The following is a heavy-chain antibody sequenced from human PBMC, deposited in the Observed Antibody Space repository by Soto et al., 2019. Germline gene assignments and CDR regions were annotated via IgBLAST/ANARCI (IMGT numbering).Heavy chain of an antibody. CDR3: ARRHLAVAVSPWFDP. CDR1: GLPITDSEMG. CDR2: IDASGEK. J-gene: IGHJ5*02. V-gene: IGHV2-26*01. Sequence: QVTLKESGPVLVKPTETLTLRCTVSGLPITDSEMGVSWIRQPPGQPLEWLAHIDASGEKSYRTFLKSRLALSKDTSKSQIVLTMTNMDPADTATYYCARRHLAVAVSPWFDPWGQGIPVTVSS. D-gene: IGHD6-19*01.